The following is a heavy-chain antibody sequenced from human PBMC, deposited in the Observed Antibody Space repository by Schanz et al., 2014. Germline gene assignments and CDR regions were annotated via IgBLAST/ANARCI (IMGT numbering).Heavy chain of an antibody. CDR3: ARGNYGMDV. CDR2: INGGGETT. Sequence: QVQLVESGGGLVKPGGSLRLSCAASGFTFNDYYMTWIRQAPGKGLEWVSYINGGGETTYYADSVRGRFTISRDNAKNSLFLQMNSLRAEDTAKYYCARGNYGMDVWGQGTTVTVSS. V-gene: IGHV3-11*01. J-gene: IGHJ6*02. CDR1: GFTFNDYY.